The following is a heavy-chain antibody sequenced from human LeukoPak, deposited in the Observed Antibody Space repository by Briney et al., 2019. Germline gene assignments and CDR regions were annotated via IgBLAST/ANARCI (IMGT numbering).Heavy chain of an antibody. D-gene: IGHD5-18*01. CDR1: GGSISSYY. Sequence: SETLSLTCTVSGGSISSYYWSWIRQPPGKGLEWIGYIHYSGSTNYNPSLKSRVTISVDTSKNQFSPKLSSVTAADTAVYYCARTTEGGYTYGYFYYYYMDVWGKGTTVTISS. CDR3: ARTTEGGYTYGYFYYYYMDV. J-gene: IGHJ6*03. V-gene: IGHV4-59*01. CDR2: IHYSGST.